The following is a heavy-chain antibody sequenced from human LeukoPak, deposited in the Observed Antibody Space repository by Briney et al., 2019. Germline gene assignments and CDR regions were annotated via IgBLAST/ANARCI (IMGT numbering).Heavy chain of an antibody. J-gene: IGHJ4*02. D-gene: IGHD3-22*01. V-gene: IGHV1-24*01. CDR2: FDPEDAEI. Sequence: ASVKVSCKVSGNTLTDLSIHWVRQAPGKGLDWMGGFDPEDAEIIYAQKFQGRVTMTEDTSTDTAYMELSSLRSEDTAVYYCATGPVGVGGYMIEDNWGQGTLVTVSS. CDR1: GNTLTDLS. CDR3: ATGPVGVGGYMIEDN.